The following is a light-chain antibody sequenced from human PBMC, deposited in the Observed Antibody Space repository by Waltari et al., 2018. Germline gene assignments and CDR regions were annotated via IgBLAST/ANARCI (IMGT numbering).Light chain of an antibody. Sequence: DIVLTQYPDSLAVSLGERATITCKSSQSLVHIPTNKNYLAWYQQKPGQPPALLISPASTRESGVPDRFSGSESGTQFTLTISSLQAEDVGVYYCQQYHDTPLTFGGGTRVEIK. CDR3: QQYHDTPLT. V-gene: IGKV4-1*01. J-gene: IGKJ4*01. CDR1: QSLVHIPTNKNY. CDR2: PAS.